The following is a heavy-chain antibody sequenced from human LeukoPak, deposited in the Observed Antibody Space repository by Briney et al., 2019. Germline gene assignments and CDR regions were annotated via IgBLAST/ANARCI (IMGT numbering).Heavy chain of an antibody. CDR2: ISRSGRTI. CDR1: GFTFSSYE. J-gene: IGHJ2*01. V-gene: IGHV3-48*03. D-gene: IGHD5-12*01. Sequence: GGSLRLSCAASGFTFSSYEMNWVRQAPGKGLEWVSYISRSGRTIYDADSVKGRFTISRDNAKNSLYLQMNSLRAEDTAVYYCARVYSGSWYFDLWGRGTAVTVSS. CDR3: ARVYSGSWYFDL.